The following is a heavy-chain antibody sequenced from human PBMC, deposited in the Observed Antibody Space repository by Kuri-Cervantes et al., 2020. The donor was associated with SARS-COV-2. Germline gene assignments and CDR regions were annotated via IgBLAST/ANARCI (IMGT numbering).Heavy chain of an antibody. CDR1: GFTFSSYW. CDR3: ARWEGATPRDAFDI. CDR2: ISSSSSYI. J-gene: IGHJ3*02. V-gene: IGHV3-21*01. Sequence: GESLKISCAASGFTFSSYWMHWVRQAPGKGLEWVSSISSSSSYIYYADSVKGRFTISRDNAKNSLYLQMNSLRAEDTAVYYCARWEGATPRDAFDIWGQGTMVTVSS. D-gene: IGHD1-26*01.